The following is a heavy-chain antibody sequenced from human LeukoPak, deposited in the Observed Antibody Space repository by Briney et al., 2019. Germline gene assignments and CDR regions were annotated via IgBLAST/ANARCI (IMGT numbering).Heavy chain of an antibody. Sequence: GGSLRLSCAASGFTFSTYAIHWVRQAPGKGAEWVAVISDDGSTKYYADSVKGRFTISRDNSKNMLYLQMNSLRAEDAAVYYCARDLIAVTGTGFWFDPRGQGTLVTVSS. CDR2: ISDDGSTK. V-gene: IGHV3-30-3*01. J-gene: IGHJ5*02. CDR3: ARDLIAVTGTGFWFDP. D-gene: IGHD6-19*01. CDR1: GFTFSTYA.